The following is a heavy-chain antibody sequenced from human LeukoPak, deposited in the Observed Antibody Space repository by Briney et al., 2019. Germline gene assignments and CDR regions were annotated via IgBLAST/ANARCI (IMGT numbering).Heavy chain of an antibody. CDR3: ARDGSGVWFDY. Sequence: GASVKVSCKASNYTFTCYGISWVRQAPGQGLEWMAWINAYNGDTNYAQKLQGRVTLTTDTSTSTAYMELRSLRSDDTAVYYCARDGSGVWFDYWGQGTLVTVSS. V-gene: IGHV1-18*01. D-gene: IGHD5-12*01. J-gene: IGHJ4*02. CDR2: INAYNGDT. CDR1: NYTFTCYG.